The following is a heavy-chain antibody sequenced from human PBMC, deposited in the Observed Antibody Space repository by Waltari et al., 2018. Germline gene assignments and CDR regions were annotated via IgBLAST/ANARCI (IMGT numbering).Heavy chain of an antibody. Sequence: TFSSYSMNWVRQAPGKGLGWVSSISSSSSYIYYADSVKGRFTISRDNAKNSLYLQMNSLRAEDTAVYYCARDKGMDVWGQGTTVTVSS. V-gene: IGHV3-21*01. CDR3: ARDKGMDV. CDR1: TFSSYS. J-gene: IGHJ6*02. CDR2: ISSSSSYI.